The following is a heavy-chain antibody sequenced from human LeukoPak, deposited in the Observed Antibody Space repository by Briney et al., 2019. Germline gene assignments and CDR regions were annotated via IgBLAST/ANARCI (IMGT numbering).Heavy chain of an antibody. J-gene: IGHJ4*02. CDR3: ASHGSSGYYYYFDY. CDR1: GFSFRNYG. CDR2: IRYDGTNK. Sequence: GGSLRLSCAASGFSFRNYGMHWVRQVPDKGLEWVAFIRYDGTNKYYADSVKGRFTISRDNSKNTLYLQMNSLRAEDTAVYYCASHGSSGYYYYFDYWGQGTLVTVSS. D-gene: IGHD3-22*01. V-gene: IGHV3-30*02.